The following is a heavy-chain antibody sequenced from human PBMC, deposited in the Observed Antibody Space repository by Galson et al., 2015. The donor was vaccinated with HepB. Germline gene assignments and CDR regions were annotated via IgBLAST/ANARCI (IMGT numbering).Heavy chain of an antibody. CDR2: IYYSGST. D-gene: IGHD4-17*01. Sequence: TLSPTCPLAGPSISSGGSYWSWIRQHPGKGLEWFGFIYYSGSTYYNPSPKRRVTISVDTSKNQFSLKQSSVTAADTAVYYCARHGGDGDSWFDPWGQGTLVTVSS. V-gene: IGHV4-31*03. J-gene: IGHJ5*02. CDR3: ARHGGDGDSWFDP. CDR1: GPSISSGGSY.